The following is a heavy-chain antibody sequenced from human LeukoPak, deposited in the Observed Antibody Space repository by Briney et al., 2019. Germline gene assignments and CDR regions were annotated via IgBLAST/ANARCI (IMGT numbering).Heavy chain of an antibody. CDR3: ARGLGGYYYYYGMDV. J-gene: IGHJ6*02. CDR1: GGSFSGYY. CDR2: INHSGST. Sequence: SETLSLTCAVYGGSFSGYYWSWIRQPPGKGLEWIGEINHSGSTNYNPSLKSRVTISVDTSKNQFSLKLSSVTAADTAVYYCARGLGGYYYYYGMDVWGQGTTVTVTS. V-gene: IGHV4-34*01.